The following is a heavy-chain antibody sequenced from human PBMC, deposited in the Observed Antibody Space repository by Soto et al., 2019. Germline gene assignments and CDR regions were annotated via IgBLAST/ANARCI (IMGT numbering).Heavy chain of an antibody. CDR2: ITHSVNLI. V-gene: IGHV3-48*01. CDR1: GFTFSDFS. CDR3: TRDGHRGWDMDV. D-gene: IGHD2-15*01. Sequence: EVHLVESGGNLVQPGGSLSLSCAASGFTFSDFSLNWVRQAPGPGLEWVSHITHSVNLIYYADSVKVRFTISRDNANNVLYLQMNSLGPEDTAVYYCTRDGHRGWDMDVWGTGTTVTVSS. J-gene: IGHJ6*03.